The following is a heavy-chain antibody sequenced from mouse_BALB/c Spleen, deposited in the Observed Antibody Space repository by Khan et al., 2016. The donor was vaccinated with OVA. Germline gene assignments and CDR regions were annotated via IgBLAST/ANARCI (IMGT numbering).Heavy chain of an antibody. CDR3: ARTARIKY. V-gene: IGHV3-2*02. J-gene: IGHJ2*01. Sequence: EVQLQESGPGLVKPSQSLSLTCTVTGYSITSGYDWNWNRQFPGNKLEWMGYISYSGCTNYNPSLKSRISITRDTSKNQFFLQLNSVTTEDTATYYCARTARIKYWGQGTTLTVSS. CDR2: ISYSGCT. CDR1: GYSITSGYD. D-gene: IGHD1-2*01.